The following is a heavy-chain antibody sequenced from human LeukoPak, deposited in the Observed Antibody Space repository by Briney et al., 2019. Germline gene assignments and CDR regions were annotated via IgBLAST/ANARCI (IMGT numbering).Heavy chain of an antibody. V-gene: IGHV4-59*01. CDR1: GGSISNNY. CDR3: ARGGWSLDY. Sequence: SETLSLTCTVSGGSISNNYWSWIRQPPGKGLEWIGYIYYSGSTNYNPSLKSRVTISVDTSKNLFSLKLSSVTAADTAVYYCARGGWSLDYWGQGTLVTVSS. CDR2: IYYSGST. D-gene: IGHD6-19*01. J-gene: IGHJ4*02.